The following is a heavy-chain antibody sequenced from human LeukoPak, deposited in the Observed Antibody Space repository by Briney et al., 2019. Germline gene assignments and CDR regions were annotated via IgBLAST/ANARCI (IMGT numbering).Heavy chain of an antibody. J-gene: IGHJ4*02. Sequence: SETLSLTCSVSGGSISSSSYFWSWIRQPPGKGLEWIANIDYSGRTSYNPSLKSRVTISVDTSKNHFSLKLSSVTAADTAVYYCARKPIVSNRWYYFDYWGQGTLVTVSS. CDR2: IDYSGRT. CDR3: ARKPIVSNRWYYFDY. V-gene: IGHV4-39*07. CDR1: GGSISSSSYF. D-gene: IGHD2-2*01.